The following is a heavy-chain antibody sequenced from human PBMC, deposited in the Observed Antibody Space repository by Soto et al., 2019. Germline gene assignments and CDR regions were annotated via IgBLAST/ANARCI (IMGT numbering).Heavy chain of an antibody. CDR1: GFTFSRYS. Sequence: EVQLVESGGGLVKPGGSLRVSCAASGFTFSRYSMNWVRQAPGKGLEWVSCISRNSSFKYYADSLKGRFTISRDNAKNSLYPQMNSLRVEDTAVYYCARVGEGSSCETGVLDWFDPWGQGTLVTVSS. CDR3: ARVGEGSSCETGVLDWFDP. V-gene: IGHV3-21*01. J-gene: IGHJ5*02. CDR2: ISRNSSFK. D-gene: IGHD6-13*01.